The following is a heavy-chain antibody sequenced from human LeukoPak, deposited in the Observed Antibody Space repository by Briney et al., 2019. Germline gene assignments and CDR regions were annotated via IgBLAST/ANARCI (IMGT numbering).Heavy chain of an antibody. CDR1: GFTFSSYS. CDR2: ISISSSYL. Sequence: GGSLRLSCTASGFTFSSYSVNWVRQAPGQGLEWVSSISISSSYLYYADSVKGRFTISRDNAKNLLYLQMNSLRAEDTALYYCARDSGYYYFDCWGQGTLVTVSS. CDR3: ARDSGYYYFDC. D-gene: IGHD6-13*01. V-gene: IGHV3-21*01. J-gene: IGHJ4*02.